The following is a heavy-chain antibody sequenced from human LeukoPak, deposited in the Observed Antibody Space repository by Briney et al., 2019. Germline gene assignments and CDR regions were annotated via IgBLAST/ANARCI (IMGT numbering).Heavy chain of an antibody. Sequence: PGGSLRLSCTASGFTFSGYWMNWVRQAPGKGLVWVSRIGSDGGSTTYADSVKGRFTISRDNAKNTLYLQMTSLRTEDTALYYCAKDWKDSSSWSLLDYWGQGTLVTVSS. J-gene: IGHJ4*02. D-gene: IGHD6-13*01. CDR3: AKDWKDSSSWSLLDY. V-gene: IGHV3-74*03. CDR1: GFTFSGYW. CDR2: IGSDGGST.